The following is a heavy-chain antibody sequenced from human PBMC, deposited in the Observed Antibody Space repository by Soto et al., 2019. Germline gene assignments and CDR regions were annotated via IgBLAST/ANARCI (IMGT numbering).Heavy chain of an antibody. CDR1: GFTFSSYA. CDR2: ISYDGSNK. V-gene: IGHV3-30-3*01. CDR3: ARDLSSYSSSWYYYYYGMDV. Sequence: PGGSLRLSCAASGFTFSSYAMHWVRQAPGKGLEWVAVISYDGSNKYYADSVKGRFTISRDNSKNTLYLQMNSLRAEDTAVYYCARDLSSYSSSWYYYYYGMDVWGQGTTVTVSS. D-gene: IGHD6-13*01. J-gene: IGHJ6*02.